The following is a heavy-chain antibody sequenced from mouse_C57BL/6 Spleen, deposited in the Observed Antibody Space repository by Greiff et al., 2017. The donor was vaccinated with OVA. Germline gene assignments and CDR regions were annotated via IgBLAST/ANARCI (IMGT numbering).Heavy chain of an antibody. V-gene: IGHV1-66*01. CDR1: GYSFTSYY. J-gene: IGHJ3*01. CDR2: IYPGSGNT. Sequence: QVQLKQSGPELVKPGASVKISCKASGYSFTSYYIHWVKQRPGQGLEWIGWIYPGSGNTKYNEKFKGKATLTADTSSSTAYMQLSSLTSEDSAVYYCARWRDYDYDGAWFAYWGQGTLVTVSA. D-gene: IGHD2-4*01. CDR3: ARWRDYDYDGAWFAY.